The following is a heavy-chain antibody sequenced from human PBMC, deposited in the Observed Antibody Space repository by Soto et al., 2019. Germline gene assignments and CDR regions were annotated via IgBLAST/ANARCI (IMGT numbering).Heavy chain of an antibody. J-gene: IGHJ3*01. CDR1: GGSINSRDYY. CDR3: PLGYCSSTACYEPFHF. D-gene: IGHD2-2*01. V-gene: IGHV4-39*01. CDR2: IYYSGST. Sequence: QLQLQESGPGLVKPSETLSLTCTVSGGSINSRDYYWGWIRQPPRKGLEWIGNIYYSGSTYYNPSLTRRVTVSVDTSKDQFSLSLSSVTAADTAVYYCPLGYCSSTACYEPFHFWGQGTMVTVSS.